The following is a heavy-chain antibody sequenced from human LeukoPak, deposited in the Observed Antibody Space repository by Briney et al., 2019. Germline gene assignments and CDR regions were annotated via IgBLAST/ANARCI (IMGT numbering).Heavy chain of an antibody. V-gene: IGHV4-59*01. CDR3: ATGYGDFRVEGRYFYS. CDR2: IYYSGTT. CDR1: GGSISSYY. J-gene: IGHJ4*02. D-gene: IGHD4-17*01. Sequence: SETLSLTCTVSGGSISSYYWSWIRQPPGKGLEWIGYIYYSGTTNYNPSLRSRVTISIDTSKKHFFLKLKSVTAADTAVYYCATGYGDFRVEGRYFYSWGQGTLVTVSS.